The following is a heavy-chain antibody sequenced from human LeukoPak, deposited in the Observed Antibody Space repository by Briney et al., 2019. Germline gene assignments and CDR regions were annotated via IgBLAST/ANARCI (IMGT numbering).Heavy chain of an antibody. V-gene: IGHV3-23*01. J-gene: IGHJ4*02. CDR2: IRGGGDST. CDR3: AKISPRIIGGTEGHLDY. D-gene: IGHD1-20*01. Sequence: GGSLRLSCVVSGFIFRNYDMNWVRQAPGKGLEWVAAIRGGGDSTYYADSVKGRVTISRDNAKNTLYLQMNSLTGEDTAEDYYAKISPRIIGGTEGHLDYWGQGTLVTVSS. CDR1: GFIFRNYD.